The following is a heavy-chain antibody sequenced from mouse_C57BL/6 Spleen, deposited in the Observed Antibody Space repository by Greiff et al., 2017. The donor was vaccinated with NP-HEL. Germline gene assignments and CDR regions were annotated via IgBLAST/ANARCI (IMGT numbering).Heavy chain of an antibody. D-gene: IGHD2-1*01. Sequence: EVKLVESGGGLVKPGGSLKLSCAASGFTFSSYAMSWVRQTPEKRLEWVATISDGGSYTYYPDNVKGRVTLSRDNAKNNLYLQMSHLKSEDTAMYYCARVYPYYFDYWGQGTTLTVAS. J-gene: IGHJ2*01. CDR1: GFTFSSYA. CDR3: ARVYPYYFDY. CDR2: ISDGGSYT. V-gene: IGHV5-4*03.